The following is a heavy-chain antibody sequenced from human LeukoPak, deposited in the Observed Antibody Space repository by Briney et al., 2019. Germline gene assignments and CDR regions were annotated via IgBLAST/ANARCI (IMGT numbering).Heavy chain of an antibody. CDR2: IYHTGST. J-gene: IGHJ4*02. CDR3: ARRGRNSSGWQDYL. D-gene: IGHD6-25*01. CDR1: GGSISTYY. V-gene: IGHV4-59*01. Sequence: SETLSLTCTVSGGSISTYYWSWIRQPPGKGLEWIANIYHTGSTNYNPSLSSRVTISIDTAKNQFSLKLTSVTAADTAVYYCARRGRNSSGWQDYLWGQGTLVTVSS.